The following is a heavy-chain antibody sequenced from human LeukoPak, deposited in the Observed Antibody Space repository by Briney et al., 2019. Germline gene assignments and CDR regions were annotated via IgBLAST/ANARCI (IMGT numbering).Heavy chain of an antibody. CDR1: GFTFSSYA. CDR2: ISGSGDTT. CDR3: ARRSRTETSFTGFDY. J-gene: IGHJ4*02. Sequence: GGSLRLSCAASGFTFSSYAMSWVRQAPGKGLEWVSAISGSGDTTYYAVSVKGRFTIPRDNSKNTLYLQMNSLRADDTALYYCARRSRTETSFTGFDYWGQGSLVTVSS. V-gene: IGHV3-23*01. D-gene: IGHD2/OR15-2a*01.